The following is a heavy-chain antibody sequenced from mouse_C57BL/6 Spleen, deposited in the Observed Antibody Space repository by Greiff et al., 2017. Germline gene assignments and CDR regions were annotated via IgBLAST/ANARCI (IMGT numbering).Heavy chain of an antibody. V-gene: IGHV1-22*01. D-gene: IGHD4-1*01. CDR3: ARSGLGRYYFDY. J-gene: IGHJ2*01. Sequence: VQLQQSGPELVKPGASVKMSCKASGYTFTDYNMHWVKQSHGKSLEWIGYINPNNGGTSYNQKFKGKATLTVNKSSSTAYMELRSLTSEDSAVYSCARSGLGRYYFDYWGQGTTVTVSS. CDR1: GYTFTDYN. CDR2: INPNNGGT.